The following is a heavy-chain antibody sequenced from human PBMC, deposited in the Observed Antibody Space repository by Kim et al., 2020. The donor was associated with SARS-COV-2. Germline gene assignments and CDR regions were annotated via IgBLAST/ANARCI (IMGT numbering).Heavy chain of an antibody. D-gene: IGHD2-2*01. V-gene: IGHV3-48*02. CDR1: GFTFSSYS. CDR2: ISSSSSTI. J-gene: IGHJ4*02. Sequence: GGSLRLSCAASGFTFSSYSMNWVRQAPGKGLEWVSYISSSSSTIYYADSVKGRFTISRDNAKNSLYLQMNSLRDEDTAVYYCARPHCSSTSCPYYFDYWGQGTLVTVSS. CDR3: ARPHCSSTSCPYYFDY.